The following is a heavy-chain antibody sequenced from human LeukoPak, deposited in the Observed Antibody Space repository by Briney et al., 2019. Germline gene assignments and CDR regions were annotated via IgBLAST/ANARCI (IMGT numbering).Heavy chain of an antibody. V-gene: IGHV1-46*03. CDR2: INPSGGST. Sequence: GASVKVSCKASGYTFTSYYMHWVRQAPGQGLAWMGIINPSGGSTSYAQKFQGRVTMTRDTSTSTVYMERSSLRSEDTAVYYCASRGEAAAGTHDYWGQGTLVTVSS. D-gene: IGHD6-13*01. CDR1: GYTFTSYY. CDR3: ASRGEAAAGTHDY. J-gene: IGHJ4*02.